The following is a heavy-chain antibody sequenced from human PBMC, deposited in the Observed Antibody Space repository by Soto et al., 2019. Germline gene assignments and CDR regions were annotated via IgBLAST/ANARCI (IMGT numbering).Heavy chain of an antibody. J-gene: IGHJ6*02. D-gene: IGHD3-10*01. V-gene: IGHV4-59*01. CDR1: GGSISSCY. Sequence: SETLALAGTVAGGSISSCYWTWMRQPPGKGLEWIGYIYYSGSTNYNPSLKSRVTISVDTSKNQFSLKLSSVTAADTAVYYCARDLGVRGVIIAPDYYYGMDVWGQGTTVTVSS. CDR3: ARDLGVRGVIIAPDYYYGMDV. CDR2: IYYSGST.